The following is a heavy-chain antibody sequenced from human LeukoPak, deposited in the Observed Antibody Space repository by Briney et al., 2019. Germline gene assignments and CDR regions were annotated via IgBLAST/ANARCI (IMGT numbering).Heavy chain of an antibody. D-gene: IGHD2-2*01. Sequence: ASVTVSCKASGYRFTSYGISWVRQAPGQGLEWMAWISAYSGNTNYAQKFQGRVIMTTDTSTSTAYMELRSLRSDDTAVYYCARDPDCSSTRCSESPFDYWGQGTLVTVSS. CDR3: ARDPDCSSTRCSESPFDY. V-gene: IGHV1-18*01. CDR2: ISAYSGNT. CDR1: GYRFTSYG. J-gene: IGHJ4*02.